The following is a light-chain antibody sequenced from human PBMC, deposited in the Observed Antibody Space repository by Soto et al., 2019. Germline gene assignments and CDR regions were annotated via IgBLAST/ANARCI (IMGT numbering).Light chain of an antibody. CDR3: QEYHGSPVT. Sequence: ESVLTQSPDTLTLSPGERATLSCRASQSIRSGRLAWYQQKPGQAPRLVIFDASNRASGTPERFTGSGSGTDFTLTIARLESEDFAVYYCQEYHGSPVTFGLGTRLEI. CDR2: DAS. J-gene: IGKJ5*01. V-gene: IGKV3-20*01. CDR1: QSIRSGR.